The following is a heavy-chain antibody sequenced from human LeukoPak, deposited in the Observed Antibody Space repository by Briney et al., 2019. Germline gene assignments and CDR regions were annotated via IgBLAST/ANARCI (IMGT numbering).Heavy chain of an antibody. D-gene: IGHD6-19*01. V-gene: IGHV3-23*01. CDR3: VKLSSGSGSKFGFDS. J-gene: IGHJ4*02. CDR1: GFTSGSYA. CDR2: ITNGGVTT. Sequence: GGSLRLSCAASGFTSGSYAMSWVRQTPGKSLEWVSIITNGGVTTYYADSVRGRFTISRDNSKNMLYLQMNSLRAEDTAVYYCVKLSSGSGSKFGFDSWGQGTLVTVSS.